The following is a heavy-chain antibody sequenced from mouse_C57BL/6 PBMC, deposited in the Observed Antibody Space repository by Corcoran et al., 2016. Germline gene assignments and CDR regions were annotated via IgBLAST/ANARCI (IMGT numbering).Heavy chain of an antibody. CDR3: ARGYGSSPY. Sequence: DVQLQESGPGLVKPSQSLSLTCSVTGYSITSGYYWNWIRQFPGNKLGWMGYISYDGSNNYNPSLKNRISITRDTSKNQFFLKLNSVTTEDTATYYCARGYGSSPYWGQGTLVTVSA. V-gene: IGHV3-6*01. J-gene: IGHJ3*01. CDR1: GYSITSGYY. D-gene: IGHD1-1*01. CDR2: ISYDGSN.